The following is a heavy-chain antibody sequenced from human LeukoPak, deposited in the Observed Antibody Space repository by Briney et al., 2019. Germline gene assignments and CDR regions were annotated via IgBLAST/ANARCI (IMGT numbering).Heavy chain of an antibody. J-gene: IGHJ4*02. Sequence: GGSLRLSCAASGFTFSSYWMSWVRQAPGKGLEWVANIKQDGSEKYYVDSVKGRFTISRDNAKNSLYLQMNSLRAEDTAVYYCARVPGLLEWFFDYWGQGTLVTVSS. V-gene: IGHV3-7*01. D-gene: IGHD3-3*01. CDR2: IKQDGSEK. CDR1: GFTFSSYW. CDR3: ARVPGLLEWFFDY.